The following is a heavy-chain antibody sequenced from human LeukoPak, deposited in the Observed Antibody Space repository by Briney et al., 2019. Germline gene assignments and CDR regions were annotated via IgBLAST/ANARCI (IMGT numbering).Heavy chain of an antibody. CDR1: GGSISSYY. Sequence: SETLSLTCTVSGGSISSYYWSWIRQPPGKGLKWIGYIYYSGSINYNPSLKSRVAISVDTSKNQFSLKLSSVTAADTAVYYCARAYPRHRSLSWLGTAHDAFDIWGQGTMVTVSP. J-gene: IGHJ3*02. V-gene: IGHV4-59*01. D-gene: IGHD6-6*01. CDR3: ARAYPRHRSLSWLGTAHDAFDI. CDR2: IYYSGSI.